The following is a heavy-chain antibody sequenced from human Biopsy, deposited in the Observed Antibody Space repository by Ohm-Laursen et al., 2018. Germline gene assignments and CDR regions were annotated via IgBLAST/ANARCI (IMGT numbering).Heavy chain of an antibody. Sequence: SLRLSCAASGFTFSRHGMHWVRQAPGKGLEWGAAISYDGSKTDYGDSVKGRLNISRDNSKNTLDLQMSSLRVEDTAVYFCAKDKGTFNFYYYGMDVWGQGTTVTVSS. CDR3: AKDKGTFNFYYYGMDV. CDR2: ISYDGSKT. J-gene: IGHJ6*02. V-gene: IGHV3-30*18. D-gene: IGHD2/OR15-2a*01. CDR1: GFTFSRHG.